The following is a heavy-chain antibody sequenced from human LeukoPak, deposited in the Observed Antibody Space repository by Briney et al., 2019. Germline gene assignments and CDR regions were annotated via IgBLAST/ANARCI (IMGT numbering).Heavy chain of an antibody. D-gene: IGHD3-22*01. V-gene: IGHV3-23*01. J-gene: IGHJ4*02. CDR1: GFTFSTYA. CDR3: AKDSGYYEGASDY. CDR2: ISDGGDGT. Sequence: GGSLRLSCAASGFTFSTYAMSWVRQAPGKGLEWVSTISDGGDGTYYADSVKGRFIISRDNSKNTLYLQMNSLRGEDTAVYYCAKDSGYYEGASDYWGQGTLVTVSS.